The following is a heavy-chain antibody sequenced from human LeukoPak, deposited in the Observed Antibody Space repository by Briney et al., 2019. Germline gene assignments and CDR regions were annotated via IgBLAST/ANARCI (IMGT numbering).Heavy chain of an antibody. Sequence: SETLSLTCTVSGGSISSGGYYWSWIRQPPGKGLEWIGSIYYSGSTYYNPSLKSRVAISVDTSKNQFSLKLSSVTAADTAVYYCARRFSGYSSSNVYFQHWGQGTLVTVSS. CDR3: ARRFSGYSSSNVYFQH. CDR2: IYYSGST. D-gene: IGHD6-6*01. V-gene: IGHV4-30-2*03. CDR1: GGSISSGGYY. J-gene: IGHJ1*01.